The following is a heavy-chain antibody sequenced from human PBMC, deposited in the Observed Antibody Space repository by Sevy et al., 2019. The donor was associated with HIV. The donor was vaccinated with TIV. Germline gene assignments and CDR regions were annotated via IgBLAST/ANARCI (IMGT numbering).Heavy chain of an antibody. CDR3: AKDISMMGGVNI. V-gene: IGHV3-23*01. CDR1: GFTFSNHA. D-gene: IGHD3-16*01. J-gene: IGHJ3*02. CDR2: ITGSGGTT. Sequence: GGSLRLSCAASGFTFSNHAFNWVRQAPGKGLEWVAVITGSGGTTYYADSVKGRFTISRDNSNNTIYLQLNSLRGEDTAVYYCAKDISMMGGVNIWGQGTMLTVSS.